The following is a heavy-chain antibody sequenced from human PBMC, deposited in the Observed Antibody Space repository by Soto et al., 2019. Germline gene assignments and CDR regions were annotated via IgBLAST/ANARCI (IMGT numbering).Heavy chain of an antibody. CDR3: ARDLVAASAFDI. D-gene: IGHD2-15*01. V-gene: IGHV1-2*04. CDR2: INPNSGDT. J-gene: IGHJ3*02. CDR1: GYTFTGYY. Sequence: ASVKVSCKASGYTFTGYYMHWVLQAPGQGLEWMGWINPNSGDTNYAQKFQAWVTMTRDTSISTAYMELSRLRSDDTAVYYCARDLVAASAFDIWGQGTMVTVSS.